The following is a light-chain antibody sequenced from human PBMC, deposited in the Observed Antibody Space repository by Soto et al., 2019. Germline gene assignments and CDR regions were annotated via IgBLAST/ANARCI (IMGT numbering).Light chain of an antibody. CDR3: QQRSNWGWT. J-gene: IGKJ1*01. CDR2: DAS. V-gene: IGKV3-11*01. Sequence: EIELTQSPATLSLSPGERATLSCRASQSVSSYLAWYQQKPGQAPRLLIYDASNRSTGIPARFSGSGSGTDFTLTISSLEPEDFAVYYCQQRSNWGWTFGQGTKVESK. CDR1: QSVSSY.